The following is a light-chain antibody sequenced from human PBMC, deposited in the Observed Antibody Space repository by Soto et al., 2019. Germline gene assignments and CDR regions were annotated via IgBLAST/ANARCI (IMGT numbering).Light chain of an antibody. CDR3: AAWDDNLPGYV. V-gene: IGLV1-44*01. CDR2: RDN. Sequence: QSVLIQPPSASGTPGQRVTISSSGSSSNIGSHTVNWYQQLPGTAPKLLICRDNQRPSGVPDRFSGSKSGTSASLAISGFQSEDEADYYCAAWDDNLPGYVFGTGTKVTVL. J-gene: IGLJ1*01. CDR1: SSNIGSHT.